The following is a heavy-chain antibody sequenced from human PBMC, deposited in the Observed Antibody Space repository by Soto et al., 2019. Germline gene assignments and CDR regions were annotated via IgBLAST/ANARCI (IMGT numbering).Heavy chain of an antibody. CDR1: GFSFSSYR. CDR2: IKQDGSEK. D-gene: IGHD1-26*01. V-gene: IGHV3-7*01. J-gene: IGHJ4*02. Sequence: PGGSLRLSCAASGFSFSSYRMSWVRQAPGKGLEWVGNIKQDGSEKYYVDSLKGRFTISRDNAKNSLYLQMNSLRVEDTAVYYCARDRLDVGAPTEDYWGQGTQVTVSS. CDR3: ARDRLDVGAPTEDY.